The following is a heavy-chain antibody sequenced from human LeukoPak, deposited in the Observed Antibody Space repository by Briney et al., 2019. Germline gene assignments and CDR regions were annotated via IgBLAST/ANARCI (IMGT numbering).Heavy chain of an antibody. CDR3: ARDSYCSSTSCPIDY. V-gene: IGHV3-11*01. CDR2: ISSSGSTI. J-gene: IGHJ4*02. CDR1: GFTFSDYY. D-gene: IGHD2-2*01. Sequence: GGSLRLSCAASGFTFSDYYMSWIRQAPGKGLEWVSYISSSGSTIYYADSVKGRFTISRDNAKNSLYLQTNSLRAEDTAVYYCARDSYCSSTSCPIDYWGQGTLVTVSS.